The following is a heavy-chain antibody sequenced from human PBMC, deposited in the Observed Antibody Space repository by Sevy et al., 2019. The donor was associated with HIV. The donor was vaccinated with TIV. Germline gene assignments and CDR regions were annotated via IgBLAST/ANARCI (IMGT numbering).Heavy chain of an antibody. Sequence: GGSLRLSCAASGFTVSSNYMSWVRQAPGKGLEWVSVIYSGGSTYYADSVKGRITISRDNSKNTLYLQMNSLRAEDTAVYYCARARGGYCYGYYYYYGMDVWGQGTTVSVSS. J-gene: IGHJ6*02. CDR2: IYSGGST. CDR1: GFTVSSNY. CDR3: ARARGGYCYGYYYYYGMDV. D-gene: IGHD5-18*01. V-gene: IGHV3-53*01.